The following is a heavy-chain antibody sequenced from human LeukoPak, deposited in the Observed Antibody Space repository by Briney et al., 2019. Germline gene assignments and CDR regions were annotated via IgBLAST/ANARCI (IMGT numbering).Heavy chain of an antibody. J-gene: IGHJ4*02. CDR3: ASRKGSSSHGGFDY. CDR1: GGSISSYY. D-gene: IGHD6-6*01. CDR2: IYYSGST. Sequence: PSGTLSLTCSVSGGSISSYYWSWIRQPPGKGLEWIGYIYYSGSTNYNPSLKSRVTISVDTSKNQFSLKLSSVTAADTAVYYCASRKGSSSHGGFDYWGQGTLVTVSS. V-gene: IGHV4-59*01.